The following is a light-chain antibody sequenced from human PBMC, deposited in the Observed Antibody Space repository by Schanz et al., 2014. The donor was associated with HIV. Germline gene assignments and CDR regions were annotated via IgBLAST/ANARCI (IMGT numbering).Light chain of an antibody. CDR1: NSDIGARYD. CDR2: ANT. CDR3: LSYDKSLSGPYV. J-gene: IGLJ1*01. V-gene: IGLV1-40*01. Sequence: QSVLTQPPSVSGAPGQRVTISCTGSNSDIGARYDVHWYKQLPGAAPKLLIYANTNRPSGVPDRFSGSKSGTSVSLAITNLQAEDEADYYCLSYDKSLSGPYVFGSGTKLTVL.